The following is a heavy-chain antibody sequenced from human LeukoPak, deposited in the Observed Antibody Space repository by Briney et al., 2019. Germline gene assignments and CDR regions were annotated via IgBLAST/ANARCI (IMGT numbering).Heavy chain of an antibody. D-gene: IGHD6-13*01. Sequence: GESLKISCKGSGYSFTSYWIGWVPQLPGKGLEWMGIIYPGDSDTRYSPSFQGQVAISADKSISTAYLQWSSLKASDTAMYYCARLKYSSSWYAGRPSGWFDPWGQGTLVTVSS. V-gene: IGHV5-51*01. CDR2: IYPGDSDT. CDR3: ARLKYSSSWYAGRPSGWFDP. CDR1: GYSFTSYW. J-gene: IGHJ5*02.